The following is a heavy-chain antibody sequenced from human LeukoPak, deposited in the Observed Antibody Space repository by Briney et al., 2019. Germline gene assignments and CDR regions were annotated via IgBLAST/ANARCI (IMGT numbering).Heavy chain of an antibody. J-gene: IGHJ4*02. CDR2: IYFTGTT. V-gene: IGHV4-39*01. CDR3: ASLLRYFDWY. D-gene: IGHD3-9*01. CDR1: GGSVSSSSDY. Sequence: PSETLSLTCTVSGGSVSSSSDYWDWIRQPPGKGLEWIGSIYFTGTTYYNPSLKSRVTISVDTSKNQFSLKLSSVTAADTAVYYCASLLRYFDWYWGQGTLVTVSS.